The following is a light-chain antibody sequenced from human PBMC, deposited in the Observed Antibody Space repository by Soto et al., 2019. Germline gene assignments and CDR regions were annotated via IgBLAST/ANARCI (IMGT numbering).Light chain of an antibody. V-gene: IGLV2-11*01. CDR1: SSDVGGYNY. J-gene: IGLJ2*01. CDR3: CSYAGSYIDVV. CDR2: DVS. Sequence: QSVLTQPRSVSGSPGQSVTISCTGTSSDVGGYNYVSWYQQHPGKPPKLMIYDVSKRPSGVPDRFSGSKSGNTASLTISGLQAEDEADYYCCSYAGSYIDVVFGGGTKRTVL.